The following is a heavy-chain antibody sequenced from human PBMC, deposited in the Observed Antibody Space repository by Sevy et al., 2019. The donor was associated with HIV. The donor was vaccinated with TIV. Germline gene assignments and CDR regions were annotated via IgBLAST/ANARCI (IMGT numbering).Heavy chain of an antibody. CDR2: IGTAGDP. CDR1: GFTFSSYD. Sequence: GGSLRLSCVASGFTFSSYDMHWVRQATGKGLEWVSAIGTAGDPYYPGSVKGRFTISRENAKNSLYLQMNSLRAGDTAVYYCARGQREKYYYDSSGYFYYYYYMDVWGKGTTVTVSS. D-gene: IGHD3-22*01. J-gene: IGHJ6*03. CDR3: ARGQREKYYYDSSGYFYYYYYMDV. V-gene: IGHV3-13*05.